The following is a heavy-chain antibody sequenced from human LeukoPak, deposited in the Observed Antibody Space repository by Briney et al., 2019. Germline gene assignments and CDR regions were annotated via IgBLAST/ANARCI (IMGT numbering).Heavy chain of an antibody. CDR2: INKDGGEK. V-gene: IGHV3-7*01. CDR1: GFTFSSYW. CDR3: VRDQFFSFDY. J-gene: IGHJ4*02. D-gene: IGHD3-3*01. Sequence: GGSLRLSCAASGFTFSSYWMSWVRQAPGKGLEWVANINKDGGEKYYVDSVKGRFTISRDNAKNSLYLQMNSLRDEDTAVYYCVRDQFFSFDYWGQGTLVTVSS.